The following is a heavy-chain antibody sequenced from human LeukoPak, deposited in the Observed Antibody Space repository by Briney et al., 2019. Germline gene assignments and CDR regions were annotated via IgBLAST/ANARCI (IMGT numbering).Heavy chain of an antibody. Sequence: GGSLRLSCAASGFTLSSYWMIWVRQAPGNGMEWVANIRQDRSEKYYVDSVKGRFTISRDNAKNSLYLQMKSLRAEDTAVYYCARDLAPYDRGAFDYWGQGTLVTVSS. V-gene: IGHV3-7*01. CDR1: GFTLSSYW. J-gene: IGHJ4*02. D-gene: IGHD5-12*01. CDR2: IRQDRSEK. CDR3: ARDLAPYDRGAFDY.